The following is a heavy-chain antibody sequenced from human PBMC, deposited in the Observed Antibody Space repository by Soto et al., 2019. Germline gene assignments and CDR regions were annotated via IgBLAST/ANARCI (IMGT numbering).Heavy chain of an antibody. CDR3: ARARMVRGVIYYYGMDV. Sequence: QVQLQESGPGQVKSSQTLTLTCTVSGGSISSGGSYWSWIRQHPGKGLEWIGYIYHSGSTYYNPSLKSRVTISVDTSKNQFSLKLNSVTAADTAVYYCARARMVRGVIYYYGMDVWGQGTTVTVSS. J-gene: IGHJ6*02. CDR1: GGSISSGGSY. V-gene: IGHV4-31*03. CDR2: IYHSGST. D-gene: IGHD3-10*01.